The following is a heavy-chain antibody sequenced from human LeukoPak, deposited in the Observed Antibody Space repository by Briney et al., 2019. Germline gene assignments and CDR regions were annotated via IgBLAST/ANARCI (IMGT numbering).Heavy chain of an antibody. CDR3: ATLKQDSGSYYDPFNY. CDR2: ISGSGGTT. D-gene: IGHD3-10*01. V-gene: IGHV3-23*01. Sequence: TGGSLRLSCAASRFTFSSYAMSWVRQAPGKGLDWVSTISGSGGTTYYAASVKGRSAISRDNSKNTLYLQMNSLRAEDTAIYYCATLKQDSGSYYDPFNYWGQGTLVTVSS. J-gene: IGHJ4*02. CDR1: RFTFSSYA.